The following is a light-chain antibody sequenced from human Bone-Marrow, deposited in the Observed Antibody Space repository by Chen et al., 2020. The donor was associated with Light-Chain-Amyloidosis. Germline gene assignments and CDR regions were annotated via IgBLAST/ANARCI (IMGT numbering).Light chain of an antibody. CDR3: RQYGSSPLT. Sequence: EIVLTQSPGTLSLSPGERTTLSCRASQSFSSNYLAWYQQQPGQAPRLLIYGAFSSATGIPDRFSGRGSGTDCTLTISRLAPEDFAVYYCRQYGSSPLTFGGGTKVEIK. CDR2: GAF. V-gene: IGKV3-20*01. J-gene: IGKJ4*01. CDR1: QSFSSNY.